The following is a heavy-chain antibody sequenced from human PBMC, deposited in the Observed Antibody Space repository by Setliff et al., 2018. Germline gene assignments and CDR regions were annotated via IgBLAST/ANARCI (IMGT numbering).Heavy chain of an antibody. Sequence: PSETLSLTCTVSGVSITSHYWSWIRQPPGRALEWIGYIHHSGSTNYNPSLKSRVTLSMDTSRNHFSLNLTSLTAADTALYYCASDNIGPDALDIWGQGTMVTVSS. CDR2: IHHSGST. J-gene: IGHJ3*02. CDR1: GVSITSHY. V-gene: IGHV4-59*11. CDR3: ASDNIGPDALDI.